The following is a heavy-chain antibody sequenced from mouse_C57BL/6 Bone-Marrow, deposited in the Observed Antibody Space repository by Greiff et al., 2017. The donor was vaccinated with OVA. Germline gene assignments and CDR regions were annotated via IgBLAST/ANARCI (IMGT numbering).Heavy chain of an antibody. CDR1: GFSFNTYA. D-gene: IGHD2-4*01. CDR3: VRGEYDPAWFAY. Sequence: EVQVVESGGGLVQPKGSLKLSCAASGFSFNTYAMNWVRQAPGKGLEWVACIRSKSNNYATYYADSVKDRFTISRDDSESMLYLQMNNLKTEDTAMYYCVRGEYDPAWFAYWGQGTLVTVSA. V-gene: IGHV10-1*01. J-gene: IGHJ3*01. CDR2: IRSKSNNYAT.